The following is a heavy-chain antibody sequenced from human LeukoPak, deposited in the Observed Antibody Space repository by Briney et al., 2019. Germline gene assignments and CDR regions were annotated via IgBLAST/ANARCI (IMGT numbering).Heavy chain of an antibody. D-gene: IGHD6-25*01. Sequence: SQTLSLTCTVSGGSISSGSYYWSWIRQPAGKGLEWIGRIDTSGSTNYNPSLKSRVTISVDTSKNQFSLKLSSVTAADTAVYYCARSAGPMVDYWGQGTLVTVSS. CDR3: ARSAGPMVDY. CDR2: IDTSGST. V-gene: IGHV4-61*02. J-gene: IGHJ4*02. CDR1: GGSISSGSYY.